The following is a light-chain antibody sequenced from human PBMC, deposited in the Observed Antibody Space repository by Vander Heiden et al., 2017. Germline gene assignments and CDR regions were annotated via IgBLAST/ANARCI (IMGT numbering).Light chain of an antibody. Sequence: QSALTQPASVSGFPGQSITISCTGTSSDVGGYNYVSWYQQHPGKAPKLMIYDVSNRPSGVSNRFSGSKSGNTASLTISGRQAEDEADYYCSSYTSRTTLVFGGGTKLTVL. J-gene: IGLJ2*01. CDR2: DVS. CDR1: SSDVGGYNY. CDR3: SSYTSRTTLV. V-gene: IGLV2-14*01.